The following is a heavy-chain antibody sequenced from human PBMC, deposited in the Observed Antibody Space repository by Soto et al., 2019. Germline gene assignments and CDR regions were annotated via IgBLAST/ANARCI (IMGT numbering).Heavy chain of an antibody. D-gene: IGHD4-17*01. V-gene: IGHV4-4*02. Sequence: QVQLRESGPGLVKPSGTLSLTCAVSGDSISSSYWWSWVRQPPGKGLEWIGEFYHSGITNYNPSLNSRVTISVDKSKNQFSLKLSSVIAADTVVYYCARSDTTRFNYWGQGTLVTVSS. CDR2: FYHSGIT. CDR3: ARSDTTRFNY. J-gene: IGHJ4*02. CDR1: GDSISSSYW.